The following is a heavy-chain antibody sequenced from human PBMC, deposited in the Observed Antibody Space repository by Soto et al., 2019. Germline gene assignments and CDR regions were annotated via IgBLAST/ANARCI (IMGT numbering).Heavy chain of an antibody. Sequence: GTSVKLSCKACGDSFTSYAMHWVRQAPGQRLEWMGWINAGNGNTKYSQKFQGRVTITRDTSASTAYMELSSLRSEDTAVYYCARKIRFLEWPTYDYWGQGTLVTVSS. V-gene: IGHV1-3*01. CDR2: INAGNGNT. CDR1: GDSFTSYA. J-gene: IGHJ4*02. CDR3: ARKIRFLEWPTYDY. D-gene: IGHD3-3*01.